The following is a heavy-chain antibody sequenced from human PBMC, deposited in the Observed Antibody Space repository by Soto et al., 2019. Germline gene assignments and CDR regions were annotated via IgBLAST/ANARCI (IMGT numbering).Heavy chain of an antibody. CDR2: INPKNGDT. J-gene: IGHJ4*02. D-gene: IGHD3-9*01. CDR3: AGLTVFETCRGPFDF. Sequence: QVQLVQSGAEGKKPGASVKVSCKASGYTFTGHYLHWVRQAPGQRPEWMGWINPKNGDTIYTQKFQGQVTMARDTVIRPGLNGVGRVDSEGTGVFFCAGLTVFETCRGPFDFRGQGTLVTVSS. CDR1: GYTFTGHY. V-gene: IGHV1-2*02.